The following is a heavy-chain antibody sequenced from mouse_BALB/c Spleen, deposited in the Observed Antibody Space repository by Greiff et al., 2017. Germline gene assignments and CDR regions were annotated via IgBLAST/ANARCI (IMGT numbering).Heavy chain of an antibody. D-gene: IGHD2-4*01. CDR2: ISYDGSN. CDR3: NYEAY. Sequence: EVQLQQSGPGLVKPSQSLSLTCSVTGYSITSGYYWNWIRQFPGNKLEWMGYISYDGSNNYNPSLKNRISITRDTSKNQFFLKLNSVTTEDTATYYCNYEAYWGQGTLVTVSA. V-gene: IGHV3-6*02. J-gene: IGHJ3*01. CDR1: GYSITSGYY.